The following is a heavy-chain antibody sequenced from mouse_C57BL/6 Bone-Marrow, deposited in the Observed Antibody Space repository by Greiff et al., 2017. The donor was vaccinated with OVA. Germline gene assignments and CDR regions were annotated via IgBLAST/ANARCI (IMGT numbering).Heavy chain of an antibody. Sequence: VQLQQPGAELVKPGASVKLSCKASGYTFTSYWMHWVKQRPGQGLEWIGMIDPNSGSTNYNEKFKSKATLTVDKSSSTAYMQLSSLTSEDSAVYYCARRGSSLWYFDVWGTGTTVTVSS. CDR3: ARRGSSLWYFDV. CDR1: GYTFTSYW. CDR2: IDPNSGST. J-gene: IGHJ1*03. V-gene: IGHV1-64*01. D-gene: IGHD1-1*01.